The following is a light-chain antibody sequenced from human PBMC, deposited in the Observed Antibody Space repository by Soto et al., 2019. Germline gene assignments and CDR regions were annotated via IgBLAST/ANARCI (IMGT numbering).Light chain of an antibody. CDR1: QSVSSY. CDR2: GAS. V-gene: IGKV3-15*01. J-gene: IGKJ1*01. Sequence: EIVMTQSPATLSVSPGDRATLSCRASQSVSSYLAWYQQKPGQAPRLLIYGASTRSTGIPARFSGSGSGTEFTLTISSLQYEDYTVYYCQQYNNRPQTFGQGTKVEIK. CDR3: QQYNNRPQT.